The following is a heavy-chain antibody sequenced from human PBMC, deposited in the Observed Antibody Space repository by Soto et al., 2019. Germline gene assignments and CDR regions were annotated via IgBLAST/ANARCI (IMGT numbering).Heavy chain of an antibody. CDR3: ARWDDYGASDQYHFDQ. CDR1: GYTFTASW. CDR2: TSIYNGHT. D-gene: IGHD4-17*01. Sequence: GASVKVSCKASGYTFTASWISWVLQAPGQGLEWMGWTSIYNGHTEYSPKFLGRVVMTTDTSADTAYLELKSLRPDDAALYYCARWDDYGASDQYHFDQWGQGTLVTVSS. J-gene: IGHJ4*02. V-gene: IGHV1-18*01.